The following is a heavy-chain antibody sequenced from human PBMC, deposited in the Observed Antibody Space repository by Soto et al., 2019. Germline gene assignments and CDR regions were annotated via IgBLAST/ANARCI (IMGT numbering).Heavy chain of an antibody. CDR3: ARDLPTVPFDI. D-gene: IGHD4-17*01. CDR1: GFTFSSYS. CDR2: ISSSSSYI. J-gene: IGHJ3*02. V-gene: IGHV3-21*01. Sequence: GGSLRLSCAASGFTFSSYSMNWVRQAPGKGLEWVSSISSSSSYIYYADSVKGRFTISRDNAKNSLYLQMNSLRAEDTAVYYCARDLPTVPFDIWGQGTMVTVSS.